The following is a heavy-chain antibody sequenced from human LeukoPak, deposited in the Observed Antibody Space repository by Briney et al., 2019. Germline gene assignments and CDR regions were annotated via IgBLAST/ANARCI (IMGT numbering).Heavy chain of an antibody. Sequence: RSGGSLRLSCAASGFTVSSNYMSWVRQAPGKGLEWVSVIYSGGSTYYADSVKGRFTISRDNSKNTLYLQMNSLRAEDTAVYYCARGVVVVAATPGYFDYWGQGTLVTVSS. CDR1: GFTVSSNY. CDR2: IYSGGST. V-gene: IGHV3-66*01. D-gene: IGHD2-15*01. CDR3: ARGVVVVAATPGYFDY. J-gene: IGHJ4*02.